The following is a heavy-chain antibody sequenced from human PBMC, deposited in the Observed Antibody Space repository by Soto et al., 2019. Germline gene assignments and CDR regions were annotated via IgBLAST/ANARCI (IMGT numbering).Heavy chain of an antibody. CDR3: ASQPLEDTYYYDSSGYYGL. CDR1: GGSISSGDYY. Sequence: QVQLQESGPGLVKPSQTLSLTCTVSGGSISSGDYYWSWIRQPPGKGLEWIGYIYYSGSTYYNPSLKRRVTISVDTSKNQFSLKLSSVTAADTAVYYCASQPLEDTYYYDSSGYYGLWGQGTLVTVSS. D-gene: IGHD3-22*01. V-gene: IGHV4-30-4*01. J-gene: IGHJ4*02. CDR2: IYYSGST.